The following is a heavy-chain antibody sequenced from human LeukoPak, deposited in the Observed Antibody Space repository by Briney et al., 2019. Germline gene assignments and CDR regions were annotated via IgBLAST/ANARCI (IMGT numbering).Heavy chain of an antibody. Sequence: GASVKVSCKASGYTFTGYYMHWVRQAPGQGLEWMGWINPNSGGTNYAQKFQGRVTMTRDTSISTAYMELSRLRSDDTAVYYCARDYYDSCGSPGSPWGQGTLVTVSS. CDR3: ARDYYDSCGSPGSP. V-gene: IGHV1-2*02. CDR2: INPNSGGT. J-gene: IGHJ5*02. D-gene: IGHD3-22*01. CDR1: GYTFTGYY.